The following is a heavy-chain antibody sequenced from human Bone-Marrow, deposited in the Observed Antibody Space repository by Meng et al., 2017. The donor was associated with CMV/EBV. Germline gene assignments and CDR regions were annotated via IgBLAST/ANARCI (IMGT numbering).Heavy chain of an antibody. V-gene: IGHV1-18*01. CDR1: GYTFTSDG. D-gene: IGHD3-3*01. CDR3: AVRFLEWGIDY. J-gene: IGHJ4*02. Sequence: SVKASGYTFTSDGISWVRQAAGQGLEWMGWISAYTGNTNYAQTLQGRVTMTTDTSTSTAYMELRSLRSDDTAVYYCAVRFLEWGIDYWGQGTLVTVSS. CDR2: ISAYTGNT.